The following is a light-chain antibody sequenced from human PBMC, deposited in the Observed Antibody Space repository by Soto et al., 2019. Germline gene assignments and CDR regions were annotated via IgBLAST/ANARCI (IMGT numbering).Light chain of an antibody. Sequence: QAVVTQEPSLTVSPGGTVTLTCASSTGAVTSGYYPNWFQQKPGQTPRALIYSTAYKHSWTPARFSGSLLGGKAALTLSGVQPEDEADYYCLLYYGGSYVFGTGTKVTVL. J-gene: IGLJ1*01. CDR2: STA. V-gene: IGLV7-43*01. CDR3: LLYYGGSYV. CDR1: TGAVTSGYY.